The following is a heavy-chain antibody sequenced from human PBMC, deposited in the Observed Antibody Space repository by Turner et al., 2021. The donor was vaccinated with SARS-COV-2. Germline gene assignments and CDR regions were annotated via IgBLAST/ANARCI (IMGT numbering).Heavy chain of an antibody. Sequence: QVQLVESGGGVVQPGRSLRLSCAASGFTFNTYAMHWFRQPPGKGLGWVAVITYDGSTKFYADSVKGRFTISRDNSKGSLYVQMNSLRVEDTAVYYCARSRDGYIDSWGQGTLVIVSS. CDR1: GFTFNTYA. J-gene: IGHJ4*02. V-gene: IGHV3-30-3*01. CDR2: ITYDGSTK. D-gene: IGHD2-2*01. CDR3: ARSRDGYIDS.